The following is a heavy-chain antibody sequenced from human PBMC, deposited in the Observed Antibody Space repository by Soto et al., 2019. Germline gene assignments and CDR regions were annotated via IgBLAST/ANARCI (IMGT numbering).Heavy chain of an antibody. V-gene: IGHV4-30-2*01. CDR1: GGSISSGGYS. D-gene: IGHD1-26*01. J-gene: IGHJ2*01. CDR2: IFHSGST. Sequence: QLQLQESGSGLVKPSQTLSLTCAVSGGSISSGGYSWSWLRQPPGKGLGWIGYIFHSGSTYYNPSLKSRVTLSVDGYKNHFTLELNSVTAADAAVYYCAREGGSGSPAWYFNVWGRGTLVTVSS. CDR3: AREGGSGSPAWYFNV.